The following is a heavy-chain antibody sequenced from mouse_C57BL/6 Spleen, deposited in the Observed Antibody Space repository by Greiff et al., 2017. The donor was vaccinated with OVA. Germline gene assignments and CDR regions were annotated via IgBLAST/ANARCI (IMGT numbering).Heavy chain of an antibody. V-gene: IGHV5-17*01. CDR2: ISSGSSTI. CDR3: ARGDYGSSGFAY. J-gene: IGHJ3*01. Sequence: DVMLVESGGGLVKPGGSLKLSCAASGFTFSDYGMHWVRQAPEKGLEWVAYISSGSSTIYYADTVKGRFTISRDNAKNTLFLQMTSLRSEDTAMYYCARGDYGSSGFAYWGQGTLVTVSA. D-gene: IGHD1-1*01. CDR1: GFTFSDYG.